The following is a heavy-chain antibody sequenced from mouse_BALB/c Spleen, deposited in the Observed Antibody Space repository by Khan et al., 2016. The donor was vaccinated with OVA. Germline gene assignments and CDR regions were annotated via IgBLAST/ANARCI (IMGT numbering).Heavy chain of an antibody. D-gene: IGHD1-1*01. J-gene: IGHJ3*01. V-gene: IGHV1-7*01. CDR2: INPSTGYS. Sequence: QVQLQQSGAELAKPGASVKMSCKASGYTFTSYWMHWVKQRPGQGLEWIGYINPSTGYSEYNQKFKDKATLTADKSSSTAYMQLSSLTSDDSAVYYVANHGSSSAWFAYWGQGTLVTVSA. CDR3: ANHGSSSAWFAY. CDR1: GYTFTSYW.